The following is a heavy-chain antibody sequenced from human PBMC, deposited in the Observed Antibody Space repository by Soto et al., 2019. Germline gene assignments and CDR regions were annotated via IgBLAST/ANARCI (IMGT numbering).Heavy chain of an antibody. Sequence: SWSPDIASASSGGSVCSGSYYGSWIRQHPGKGLEWIGYIYYSGSTNYNPSLKSRVTISVDTSKNQFSLKLSSVTAADTAVYYCARDLVRGSYSYYYYGMDVWGQ. D-gene: IGHD1-26*01. V-gene: IGHV4-61*01. CDR1: GGSVCSGSYY. CDR2: IYYSGST. J-gene: IGHJ6*02. CDR3: ARDLVRGSYSYYYYGMDV.